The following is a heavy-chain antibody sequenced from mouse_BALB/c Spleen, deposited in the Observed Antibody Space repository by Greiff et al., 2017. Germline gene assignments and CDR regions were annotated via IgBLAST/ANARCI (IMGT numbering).Heavy chain of an antibody. V-gene: IGHV1-87*01. CDR3: ARGDYGAMDY. Sequence: VKLVESGAELARPGASVKLSCKASGYTFTSYWMQWVKQRPGQGLEWIGAIYPGDGDTRYTQKFKGKATLTADKSSSTAYMQLSSLASEDSAVYYCARGDYGAMDYWGQGTSVTVSS. CDR1: GYTFTSYW. J-gene: IGHJ4*01. CDR2: IYPGDGDT. D-gene: IGHD1-1*02.